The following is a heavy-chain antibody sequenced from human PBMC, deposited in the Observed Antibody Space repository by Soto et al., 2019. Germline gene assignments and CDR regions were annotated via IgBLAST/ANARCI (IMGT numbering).Heavy chain of an antibody. CDR3: GRQPGHCGSTTCFGYSSVDV. CDR2: IYYSGST. D-gene: IGHD2-2*01. J-gene: IGHJ6*02. Sequence: QLQLQESGPRLVKPSETLSLTCSVSGGSISSSSYSWGWIRQPPGKGLEWIGTIYYSGSTHYNPCRGGRVAISAATPNNPLFLGLSSVTAADTAVYYCGRQPGHCGSTTCFGYSSVDVWGQGTTVPVS. V-gene: IGHV4-39*01. CDR1: GGSISSSSYS.